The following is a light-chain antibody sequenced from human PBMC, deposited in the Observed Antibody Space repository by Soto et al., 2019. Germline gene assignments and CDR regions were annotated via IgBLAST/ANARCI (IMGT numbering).Light chain of an antibody. CDR1: QRINSRS. CDR2: GAS. Sequence: EIVLTQSPVTLSLSPGERATLSCRARQRINSRSLAWYKQKPGQAPRLLIYGASSRATGIPDRFSGSGSGTDFTLTISRLEPDDFAVYYYQQFGSSPGFTFGPGTKVDIK. J-gene: IGKJ3*01. CDR3: QQFGSSPGFT. V-gene: IGKV3-20*01.